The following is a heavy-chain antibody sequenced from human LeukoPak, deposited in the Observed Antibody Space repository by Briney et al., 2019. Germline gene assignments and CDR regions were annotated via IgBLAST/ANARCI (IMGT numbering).Heavy chain of an antibody. CDR1: VGSISSYY. J-gene: IGHJ4*02. CDR2: IYYSGST. D-gene: IGHD3-3*01. Sequence: SETLSLTCTVSVGSISSYYWSWIRQPPGKGLEWIGYIYYSGSTDYNPSLKSRVTISVDTSRNQFSLKLSSVTAADTAVYYCARGHLTIFGVVIGYFDYWGQGTLVTVSS. CDR3: ARGHLTIFGVVIGYFDY. V-gene: IGHV4-59*01.